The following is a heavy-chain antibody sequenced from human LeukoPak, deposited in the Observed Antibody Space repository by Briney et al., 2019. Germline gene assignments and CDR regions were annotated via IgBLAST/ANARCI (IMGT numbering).Heavy chain of an antibody. J-gene: IGHJ4*02. CDR1: GGSISSSSYY. D-gene: IGHD2-15*01. CDR2: IYYSGST. V-gene: IGHV4-39*01. Sequence: SETLSLTCTVSGGSISSSSYYWGWIRQPPGKGLEWIGSIYYSGSTYYNPSLKCRVTISVDTSKNQFSLKLSSVTAADTAVYYCARIVVVVAATGNFADYWGQGTLVTVSS. CDR3: ARIVVVVAATGNFADY.